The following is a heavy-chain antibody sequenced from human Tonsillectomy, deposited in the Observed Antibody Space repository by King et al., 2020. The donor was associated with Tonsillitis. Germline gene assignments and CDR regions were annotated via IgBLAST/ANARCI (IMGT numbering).Heavy chain of an antibody. CDR1: GFTFSNAW. CDR3: TTLSYYYDSLGYFEAFDM. J-gene: IGHJ3*02. Sequence: VQLVESGGGLVKPGGSLRLSCAASGFTFSNAWMTWVRQAPGKGLEWVGRIKSKKNGGTTDHAAPVKGRFSISRDDSLNTLYLEMNSLKTEDTAVYYCTTLSYYYDSLGYFEAFDMWGQGTAVTVSS. V-gene: IGHV3-15*01. D-gene: IGHD3-22*01. CDR2: IKSKKNGGTT.